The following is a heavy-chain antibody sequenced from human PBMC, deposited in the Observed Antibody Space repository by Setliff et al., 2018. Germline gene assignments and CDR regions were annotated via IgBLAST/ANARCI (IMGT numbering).Heavy chain of an antibody. J-gene: IGHJ4*02. Sequence: SETLSLTCTVSGGSISSGGYYWSWIRQHPGKGLEWIGYICYSGSTSYYNPSLKSRVTISVDTSKNQFSLKLSSVTAADTAVYYCARGRAGHSGHWGQGTLVTVSS. D-gene: IGHD6-19*01. CDR3: ARGRAGHSGH. CDR2: ICYSGSTS. CDR1: GGSISSGGYY. V-gene: IGHV4-31*03.